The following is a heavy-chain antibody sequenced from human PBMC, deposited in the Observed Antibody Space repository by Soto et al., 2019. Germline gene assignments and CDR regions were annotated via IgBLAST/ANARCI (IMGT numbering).Heavy chain of an antibody. CDR2: ISGSGGST. CDR1: GFTFSSYA. Sequence: GESLKISCAASGFTFSSYAMSWVRQAPVKGLEWVSAISGSGGSTYYADSVKGRFTISRDNSKNTLYLQMNSLRAEDTAVYYCAKVPFYDSSGYYYDAFDIWGQGTMVTVSS. D-gene: IGHD3-22*01. J-gene: IGHJ3*02. V-gene: IGHV3-23*01. CDR3: AKVPFYDSSGYYYDAFDI.